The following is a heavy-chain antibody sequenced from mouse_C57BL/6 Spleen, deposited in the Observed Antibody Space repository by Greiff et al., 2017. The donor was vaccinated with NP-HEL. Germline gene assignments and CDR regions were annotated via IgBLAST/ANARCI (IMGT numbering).Heavy chain of an antibody. CDR1: GFNIKDYY. Sequence: VQLQQSGAELVRPGASVKLSCTASGFNIKDYYMHWVKQRPEQGLEWIGRIDPEDGDTEYAPKFQGKATMTADTSSNTAYLQLSSLTSEDTAVYYCTRYDYDASGLAMDYWGQGTSVTVSS. D-gene: IGHD2-4*01. J-gene: IGHJ4*01. CDR2: IDPEDGDT. V-gene: IGHV14-1*01. CDR3: TRYDYDASGLAMDY.